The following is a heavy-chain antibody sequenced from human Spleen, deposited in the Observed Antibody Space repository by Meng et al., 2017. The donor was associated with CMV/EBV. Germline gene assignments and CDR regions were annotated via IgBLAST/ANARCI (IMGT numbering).Heavy chain of an antibody. CDR2: IMPMLDIT. J-gene: IGHJ4*02. D-gene: IGHD7-27*01. CDR1: GGLFSRYS. Sequence: SCKASGGLFSRYSFSWVRQAPGQGLEWMGGIMPMLDITNYAQNFQGRVTITADKSTSTAYMELSSLTSEDTAVYYCARDGTGGLFDYWGQGTLVTVSS. V-gene: IGHV1-69*10. CDR3: ARDGTGGLFDY.